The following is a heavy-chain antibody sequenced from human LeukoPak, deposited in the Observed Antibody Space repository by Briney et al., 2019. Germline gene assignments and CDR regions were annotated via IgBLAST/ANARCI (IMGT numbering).Heavy chain of an antibody. D-gene: IGHD3-22*01. J-gene: IGHJ4*02. CDR2: IYYSGST. Sequence: PSETLSLTCTVSGGSISSSNYYWGWIRQPPGKGLEWIGSIYYSGSTYYNPSLKSRATISVDTSKNQFSLKLSSVTAADTAVYYCARGHSSGYYLYYFDYWGQGTLVTVSS. V-gene: IGHV4-39*01. CDR3: ARGHSSGYYLYYFDY. CDR1: GGSISSSNYY.